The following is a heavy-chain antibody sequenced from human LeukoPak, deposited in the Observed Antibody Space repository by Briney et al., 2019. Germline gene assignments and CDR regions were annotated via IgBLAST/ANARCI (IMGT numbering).Heavy chain of an antibody. CDR1: GGYISSYY. Sequence: PSGTLPVTRTVSGGYISSYYWIWIRPPPRGGVEWVGYIHYSGCTNSNYALKIKVPLSVYTSKTQFSLNLSSVTAADTDVYYCARGGAAGGHLHWFDPWGQGTLVTVSS. V-gene: IGHV4-59*01. CDR2: IHYSGCT. D-gene: IGHD3-10*01. CDR3: ARGGAAGGHLHWFDP. J-gene: IGHJ5*02.